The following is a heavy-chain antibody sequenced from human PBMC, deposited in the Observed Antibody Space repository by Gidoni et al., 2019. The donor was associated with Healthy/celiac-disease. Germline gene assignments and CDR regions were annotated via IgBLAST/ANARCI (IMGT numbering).Heavy chain of an antibody. Sequence: EVQLVESGVGLVQPGRSLRLSCAASGFTFDVYALHWVRQAPGKGLEWVSGISWNSGSIGYADSVKGRFTISRDNAKNSLYLQMNSLRAEDTALYYCAKDKGFDWLLPKPYYFDYWGQGTLVTVSS. D-gene: IGHD3-9*01. V-gene: IGHV3-9*01. CDR3: AKDKGFDWLLPKPYYFDY. CDR2: ISWNSGSI. J-gene: IGHJ4*02. CDR1: GFTFDVYA.